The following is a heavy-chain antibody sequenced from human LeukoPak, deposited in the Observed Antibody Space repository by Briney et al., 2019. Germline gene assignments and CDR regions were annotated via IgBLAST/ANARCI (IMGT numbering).Heavy chain of an antibody. J-gene: IGHJ6*02. Sequence: EASVKVSCTASGYTFTSYGISWVRQAPGQGLEWMGWISAYNGNTNYAQKLQGRVTMTTDTSTSTAYMELRSLRSDDTAVYYCARVSCSSWYALLSYYYYGMDVWGQGTTVTVSS. V-gene: IGHV1-18*01. CDR3: ARVSCSSWYALLSYYYYGMDV. CDR1: GYTFTSYG. CDR2: ISAYNGNT. D-gene: IGHD6-13*01.